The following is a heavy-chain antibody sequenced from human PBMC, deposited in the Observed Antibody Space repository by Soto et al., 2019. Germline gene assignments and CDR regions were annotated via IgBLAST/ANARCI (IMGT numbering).Heavy chain of an antibody. J-gene: IGHJ4*02. CDR1: GFSLSNARMG. D-gene: IGHD3-10*01. V-gene: IGHV2-26*01. CDR3: ARILTAWFGESIRIDY. Sequence: QVTLKESGPVLVKPTETLTLTCTVSGFSLSNARMGVSWIRQPPGKALEWLAHIFSNDEKSYSTSLKSRLTITKDTSKSQVVLTMTNMDPVDTATYYCARILTAWFGESIRIDYWGQGTLVTVSS. CDR2: IFSNDEK.